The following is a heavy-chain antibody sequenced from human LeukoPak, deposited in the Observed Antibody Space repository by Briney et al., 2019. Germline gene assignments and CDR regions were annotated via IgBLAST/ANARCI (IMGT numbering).Heavy chain of an antibody. D-gene: IGHD5-18*01. CDR3: ARDRGFSYGIDF. CDR2: IQQDGSEK. V-gene: IGHV3-7*01. CDR1: GFTFNNYV. Sequence: GGSLRLSCAASGFTFNNYVMGWVRQAPGKGLEWVANIQQDGSEKYYVDSVKGRFTISRDNAKKSLFLQVSSLRGEDTAVYYCARDRGFSYGIDFWGQGTLVTVSS. J-gene: IGHJ4*02.